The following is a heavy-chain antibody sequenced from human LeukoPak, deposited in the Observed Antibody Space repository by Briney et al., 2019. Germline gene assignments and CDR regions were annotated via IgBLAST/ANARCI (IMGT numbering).Heavy chain of an antibody. CDR1: GFTFSYYS. CDR2: ISSSSSNI. V-gene: IGHV3-21*01. CDR3: ARNSSSWYYFDY. Sequence: GGSLRLSCAASGFTFSYYSMTWVRQAPGQGLEWVSSISSSSSNIYYADSVKGRFTISRDNAKNSLYLQMNSLRAEDTAVYYCARNSSSWYYFDYWGQGTLVTVSS. J-gene: IGHJ4*02. D-gene: IGHD6-13*01.